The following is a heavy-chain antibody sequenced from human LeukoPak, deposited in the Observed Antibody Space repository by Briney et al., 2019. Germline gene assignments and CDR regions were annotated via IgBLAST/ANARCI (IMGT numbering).Heavy chain of an antibody. D-gene: IGHD6-13*01. CDR1: GYTFTGYY. V-gene: IGHV1-46*01. CDR2: INPSGGST. Sequence: GASVKVSCKASGYTFTGYYMHWVRQAPGQGLEWMGIINPSGGSTSYAQKFQGRVTMTRDTSTSTVYMELSSLRSEDTAVYYCARGAESSSQRLPKYYYYMDVWGKGTTVTVSS. CDR3: ARGAESSSQRLPKYYYYMDV. J-gene: IGHJ6*03.